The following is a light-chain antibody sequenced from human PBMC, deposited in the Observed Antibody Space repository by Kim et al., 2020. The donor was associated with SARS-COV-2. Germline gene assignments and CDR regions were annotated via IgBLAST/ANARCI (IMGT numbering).Light chain of an antibody. J-gene: IGLJ2*01. CDR1: NLERRS. CDR2: DDS. V-gene: IGLV3-21*03. CDR3: QVWDSITDPVI. Sequence: SYELTQSPSVSVAPGKTARITCGGNNLERRSVHWYQQKPGQAPVLILFDDSDRSSGIPERFSGSNSGNTAILTISRVEAGDEADYYCQVWDSITDPVIFGGGTQLTVL.